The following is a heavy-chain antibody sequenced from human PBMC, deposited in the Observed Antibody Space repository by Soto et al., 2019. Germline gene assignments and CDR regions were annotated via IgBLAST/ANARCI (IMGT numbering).Heavy chain of an antibody. Sequence: QVQLVESGGGVVQPGRSLTVSCAASGFTFSSNAVHWVRQAPGKGLEWVAVISYDGSNKYYADSVKGRFTISRDNSKNTLYLQMNSLRAEDTAVYYCARDFGSGWYGPGDYWGQGTLVTVSS. V-gene: IGHV3-30-3*01. CDR1: GFTFSSNA. CDR3: ARDFGSGWYGPGDY. CDR2: ISYDGSNK. D-gene: IGHD6-19*01. J-gene: IGHJ4*02.